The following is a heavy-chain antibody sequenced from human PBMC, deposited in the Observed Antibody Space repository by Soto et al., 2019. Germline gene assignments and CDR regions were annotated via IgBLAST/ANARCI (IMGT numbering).Heavy chain of an antibody. Sequence: PGGSLRLSCAASGFTFSSYSMNWVRQAPGKGLEWVSYISSSSSTIYYADSVKGRFTISRDNSKNTLYLQMNSLRAEDTAVYYCAKIRAPSGYYYVDWFDPWGQGTLVTVSS. CDR2: ISSSSSTI. V-gene: IGHV3-48*01. J-gene: IGHJ5*02. D-gene: IGHD3-22*01. CDR1: GFTFSSYS. CDR3: AKIRAPSGYYYVDWFDP.